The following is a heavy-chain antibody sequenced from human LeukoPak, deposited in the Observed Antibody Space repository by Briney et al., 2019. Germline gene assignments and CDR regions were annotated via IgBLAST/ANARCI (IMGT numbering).Heavy chain of an antibody. D-gene: IGHD5-18*01. CDR1: RGSIDSTNYY. V-gene: IGHV4-39*07. J-gene: IGHJ4*02. Sequence: SETLSLTCSVSRGSIDSTNYYWGWIRQPPGKGLEWIGSIYHSGRTFYNPSLKSRVTMSVDTSKNQFSLKLSSVTAADTAVYYCARDGYSYGPNAYLFDYWGQGTLVTVSS. CDR3: ARDGYSYGPNAYLFDY. CDR2: IYHSGRT.